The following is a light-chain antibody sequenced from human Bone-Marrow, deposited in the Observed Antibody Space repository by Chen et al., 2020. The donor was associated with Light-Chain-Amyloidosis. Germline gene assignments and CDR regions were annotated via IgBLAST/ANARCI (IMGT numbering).Light chain of an antibody. CDR1: NIGATS. V-gene: IGLV3-21*02. CDR3: QVWDRSSDRPV. Sequence: YVPTQPSSVSGAPAQRATHSCGGNNIGATSVHWYQQTPGQAPLLVVYDDSDRPSGIPERLSGSNSGNTATLTISRVEAGDEADYYCQVWDRSSDRPVFGGGTKLTVL. CDR2: DDS. J-gene: IGLJ3*02.